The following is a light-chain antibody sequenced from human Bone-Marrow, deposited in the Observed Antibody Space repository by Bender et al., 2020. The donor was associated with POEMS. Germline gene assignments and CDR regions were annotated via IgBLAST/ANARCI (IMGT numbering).Light chain of an antibody. J-gene: IGLJ2*01. Sequence: QSALTQPPSVSGSPGQSVTISCTGTSSDVGTYNRVSWYQQPPGTAPKLMIYEVSNRPSGVSNRFSGSKSGNTASLTISGLQADDEADYYCSSYTSSSTLVFGGGTKVTVL. V-gene: IGLV2-18*02. CDR1: SSDVGTYNR. CDR2: EVS. CDR3: SSYTSSSTLV.